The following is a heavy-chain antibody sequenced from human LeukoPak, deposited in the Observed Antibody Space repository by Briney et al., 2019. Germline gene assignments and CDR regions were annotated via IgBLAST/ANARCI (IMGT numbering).Heavy chain of an antibody. CDR3: ARSPGEGYYYYMDV. V-gene: IGHV4-34*01. CDR2: INHSGST. CDR1: GGSFSGYY. J-gene: IGHJ6*03. Sequence: SETLSLTCAVYGGSFSGYYWSWIRQPPGKGLEWIGEINHSGSTNYNPSLKSRVTISVDTSKNQFSLKLSSVTAADTAVYYCARSPGEGYYYYMDVWGKGTTVTVSS. D-gene: IGHD7-27*01.